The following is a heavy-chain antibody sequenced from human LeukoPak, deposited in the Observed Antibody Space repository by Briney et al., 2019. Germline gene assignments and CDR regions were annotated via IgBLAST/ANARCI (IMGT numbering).Heavy chain of an antibody. V-gene: IGHV3-48*01. Sequence: GGSLRLSCAASGFTFRSYWMSWVRQAPGKGLEWVSYISGSSSAMDYAASVKGRFTISRDNAKNSLYLQMNSLRAEDTAVYYCARGYCSGGTCYGHFDYWGQGTLVTVSS. CDR1: GFTFRSYW. J-gene: IGHJ4*02. CDR2: ISGSSSAM. CDR3: ARGYCSGGTCYGHFDY. D-gene: IGHD2-15*01.